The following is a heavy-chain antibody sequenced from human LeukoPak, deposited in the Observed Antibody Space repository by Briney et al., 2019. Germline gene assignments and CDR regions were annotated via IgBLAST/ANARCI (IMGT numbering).Heavy chain of an antibody. D-gene: IGHD4-17*01. CDR2: ISYDGSNK. V-gene: IGHV3-30-3*01. CDR3: AKDRYGDYPTPFDY. J-gene: IGHJ4*02. CDR1: GFTFSSYA. Sequence: PGGSLRLSCAASGFTFSSYAMHWVRQAPGKGLEWVAVISYDGSNKYYADSVKGRFTISRDNSKNTLYLQMNSLRAEDTAVYYCAKDRYGDYPTPFDYWGQGTLVTVSS.